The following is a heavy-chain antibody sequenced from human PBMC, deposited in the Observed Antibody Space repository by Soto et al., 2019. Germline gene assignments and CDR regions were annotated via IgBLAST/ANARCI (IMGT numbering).Heavy chain of an antibody. D-gene: IGHD3-16*02. CDR3: AMNDYDYVWGSYQPTDY. CDR1: GGTFSSYA. Sequence: QVQLVKSGAEVKKPGSSVKVSCKASGGTFSSYAISWVRQAPGQGLEWMGGIIPIFGTANYAQKFQGRVTITADESTSTAYMELSSLRSEDTAVYYCAMNDYDYVWGSYQPTDYWGQGTLVTVSS. CDR2: IIPIFGTA. J-gene: IGHJ4*02. V-gene: IGHV1-69*01.